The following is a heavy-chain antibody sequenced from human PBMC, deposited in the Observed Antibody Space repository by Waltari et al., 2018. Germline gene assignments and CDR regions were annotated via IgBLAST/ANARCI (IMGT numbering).Heavy chain of an antibody. CDR1: GFTFSRYS. V-gene: IGHV3-48*04. CDR2: ISSSSSTI. CDR3: ARELTIFGVAY. Sequence: EVQLVESGGGLVQPGGSLRLSCAASGFTFSRYSMNWVRQAPGKGLEWVSYISSSSSTIYYADSVKGRFTISRDNAKNSLYLQMNSLRAEDTAVYYCARELTIFGVAYWGQGTLVTVSS. J-gene: IGHJ4*02. D-gene: IGHD3-3*01.